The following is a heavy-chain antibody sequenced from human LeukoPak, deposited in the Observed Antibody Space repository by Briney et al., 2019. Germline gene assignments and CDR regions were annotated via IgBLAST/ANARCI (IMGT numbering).Heavy chain of an antibody. CDR3: ARDADWLLDY. CDR1: GFTFSSYA. J-gene: IGHJ4*02. Sequence: AGGSLRLSCVASGFTFSSYAVHWVRQAPGKGLEWVSSISRSSTYIYYSDSVKGRFTISRDNAKNSLYLQMNSLRAEDTAVYYCARDADWLLDYWGQGTLVTVSS. CDR2: ISRSSTYI. V-gene: IGHV3-21*01. D-gene: IGHD3/OR15-3a*01.